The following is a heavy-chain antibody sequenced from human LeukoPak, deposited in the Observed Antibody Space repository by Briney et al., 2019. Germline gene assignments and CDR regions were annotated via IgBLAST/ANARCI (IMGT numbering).Heavy chain of an antibody. Sequence: PSETLSLTCTVSGGSXRXYYWSXXRXXPGKGLEWIGDIYYSGSTNYNPSLKSRVSISVDTSKNQFSLTLSSVTAGDTAVYYCARTGSTVTMLYPFDHWGQGTLVTVSS. CDR1: GGSXRXYY. CDR2: IYYSGST. J-gene: IGHJ4*02. V-gene: IGHV4-59*01. D-gene: IGHD4-17*01. CDR3: ARTGSTVTMLYPFDH.